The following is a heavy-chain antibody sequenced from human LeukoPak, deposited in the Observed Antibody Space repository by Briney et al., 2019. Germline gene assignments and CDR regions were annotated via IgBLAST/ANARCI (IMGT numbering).Heavy chain of an antibody. CDR2: MNPNSGNT. CDR1: GYTFTSYD. J-gene: IGHJ6*03. Sequence: ASVKVSCKASGYTFTSYDINWVRQATGQGLEWMGWMNPNSGNTGYAQKFQGRVTMTRNTSISTAYMELSSLRSEDTAVYYCAREGGGSGSYYIPYYCYYYMDVWGKGTTVTVSS. D-gene: IGHD3-10*01. CDR3: AREGGGSGSYYIPYYCYYYMDV. V-gene: IGHV1-8*01.